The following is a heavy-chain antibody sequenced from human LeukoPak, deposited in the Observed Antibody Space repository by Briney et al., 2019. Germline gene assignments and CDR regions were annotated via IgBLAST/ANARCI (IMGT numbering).Heavy chain of an antibody. J-gene: IGHJ4*02. CDR2: IYHTVSA. CDR1: GYSFTSGHY. Sequence: SETLSLTCSVSGYSFTSGHYWGWIRQPPGKGLEWIANIYHTVSAHYNPSLKSRVTISVDTSKNQFSLKLSSVTAADTAVYYCASQKWLRYFDYWGQGTLVTVSS. V-gene: IGHV4-38-2*01. CDR3: ASQKWLRYFDY. D-gene: IGHD5-12*01.